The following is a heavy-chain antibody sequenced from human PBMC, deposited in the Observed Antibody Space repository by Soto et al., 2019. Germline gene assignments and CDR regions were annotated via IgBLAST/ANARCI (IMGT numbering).Heavy chain of an antibody. J-gene: IGHJ3*02. Sequence: GGSLRLSCAASGFAFSSYAMHWVRQAPGKGLEWVAVISYDGSNKYYADSVKGRFTISRDNSKNTLYLQMNSLRAEDTAVYYCASFQNYYDSSGYRQAFDIWGQGTMVTVSS. CDR3: ASFQNYYDSSGYRQAFDI. CDR2: ISYDGSNK. V-gene: IGHV3-30-3*01. D-gene: IGHD3-22*01. CDR1: GFAFSSYA.